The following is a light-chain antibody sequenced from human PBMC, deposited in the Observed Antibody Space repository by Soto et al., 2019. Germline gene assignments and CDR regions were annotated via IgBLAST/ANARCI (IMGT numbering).Light chain of an antibody. Sequence: EIVLTQSPATLSLSPGERATLSCRASQSVSSYLAWYQQKPGQAPRLLIYDASNRATGIPARFSGSGSGTVVTLTIISLEPEDFAVYYCQQRSNWPQLTFGGGTKVEIK. CDR3: QQRSNWPQLT. CDR2: DAS. J-gene: IGKJ4*01. V-gene: IGKV3-11*01. CDR1: QSVSSY.